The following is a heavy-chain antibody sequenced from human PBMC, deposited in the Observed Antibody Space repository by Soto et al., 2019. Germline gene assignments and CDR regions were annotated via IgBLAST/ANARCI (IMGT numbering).Heavy chain of an antibody. J-gene: IGHJ6*03. D-gene: IGHD5-18*01. CDR2: IYPGDSDT. V-gene: IGHV5-51*01. Sequence: LGESLKISCKGSGYSFTSYWIGWVRQMPGKGLEWMGIIYPGDSDTRYSPSFQGQVTISADKSISTAYLQWSSLKATDTAMYYCARHVRYSYGSHYYYYMDVWGKGTTVT. CDR1: GYSFTSYW. CDR3: ARHVRYSYGSHYYYYMDV.